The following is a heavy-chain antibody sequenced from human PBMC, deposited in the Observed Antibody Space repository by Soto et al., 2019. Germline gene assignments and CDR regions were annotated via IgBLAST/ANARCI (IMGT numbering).Heavy chain of an antibody. CDR1: GDTFKNCV. CDR2: IIPLFGTT. V-gene: IGHV1-69*01. CDR3: AAELGFGKLSVV. Sequence: QVQVVQSGVEVRRPGSSVKVSCKASGDTFKNCVISWVRQAPGQGLEWMGGIIPLFGTTDFAQRFQGRHTLTTDESTTTAYMELSRLRSEDTATYYCAAELGFGKLSVVWGQGTTVIVSS. J-gene: IGHJ6*02. D-gene: IGHD3-10*01.